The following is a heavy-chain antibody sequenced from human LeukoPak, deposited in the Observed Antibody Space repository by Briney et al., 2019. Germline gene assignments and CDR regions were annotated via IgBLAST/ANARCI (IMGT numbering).Heavy chain of an antibody. Sequence: PGGSLRLSCAASGFTFSDYYMNWVRQAPGKGLEWVSSINNSGSYIVYADSVKGRFTVSRDNAKSSLYLEMNSLRGEDTAVYYCARHIVVVTAAFQYWGQGTLVTVSS. CDR2: INNSGSYI. V-gene: IGHV3-21*06. CDR1: GFTFSDYY. D-gene: IGHD2-21*02. J-gene: IGHJ4*02. CDR3: ARHIVVVTAAFQY.